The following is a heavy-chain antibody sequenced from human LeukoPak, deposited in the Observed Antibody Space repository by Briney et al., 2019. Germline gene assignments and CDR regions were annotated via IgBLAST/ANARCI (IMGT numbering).Heavy chain of an antibody. CDR2: INHSGST. CDR1: GGSFSGYY. D-gene: IGHD3-10*01. J-gene: IGHJ6*03. CDR3: ARFTMVLYYYMDV. Sequence: SETLSLTCAVYGGSFSGYYWSWIRHPPGKGLEWIGEINHSGSTNYNPSLTSRVTISVDTSKNQFSLKLSSVTPADTAVYYCARFTMVLYYYMDVWGKGTTVTVSS. V-gene: IGHV4-34*01.